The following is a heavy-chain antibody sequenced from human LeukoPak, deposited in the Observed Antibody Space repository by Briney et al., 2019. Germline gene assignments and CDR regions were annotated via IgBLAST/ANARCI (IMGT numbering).Heavy chain of an antibody. D-gene: IGHD1-14*01. Sequence: AGGSLRLSCAASGFTFSSYSMNWVRQAPGKGLEWVSSISSSSSYIYYADSVKGRFTISRDNAKNSLYLQVNSLRAEDTAVYYCASRRTSGPVDYWGQGTLVTVSS. V-gene: IGHV3-21*01. CDR2: ISSSSSYI. CDR1: GFTFSSYS. J-gene: IGHJ4*02. CDR3: ASRRTSGPVDY.